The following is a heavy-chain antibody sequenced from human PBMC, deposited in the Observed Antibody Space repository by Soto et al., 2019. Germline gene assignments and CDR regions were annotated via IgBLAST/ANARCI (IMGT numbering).Heavy chain of an antibody. J-gene: IGHJ4*02. D-gene: IGHD3-16*01. CDR3: ARAGQYYAARGYAD. V-gene: IGHV1-18*01. Sequence: QGKLGQSGTEVKKPGASIKVSGKASGDSFATSGMTWVRQAPGQGLEWMGWNSVYNGNTNYDQSLQDRVPMTTDTSTNTAYLEVRNLRSNDTAAYYCARAGQYYAARGYADWGQGTLVTVSS. CDR2: NSVYNGNT. CDR1: GDSFATSG.